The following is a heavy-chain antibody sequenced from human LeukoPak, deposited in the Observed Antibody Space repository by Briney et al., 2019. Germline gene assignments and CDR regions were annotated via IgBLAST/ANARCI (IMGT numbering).Heavy chain of an antibody. CDR3: ARGSGGYGSTKGFDP. CDR1: GFPFSSYW. D-gene: IGHD3-10*01. V-gene: IGHV3-7*01. J-gene: IGHJ5*02. CDR2: IKQDGSKK. Sequence: GGSLRLSCVASGFPFSSYWMTWVRQAPGKGLEWVANIKQDGSKKSYVDSVKGRFTISRDNSKNTLYLQMNSLRAEDTAVCYCARGSGGYGSTKGFDPWGQGALVTVSS.